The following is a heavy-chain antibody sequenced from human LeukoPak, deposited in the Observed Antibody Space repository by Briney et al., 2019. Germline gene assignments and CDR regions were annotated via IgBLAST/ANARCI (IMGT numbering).Heavy chain of an antibody. J-gene: IGHJ4*02. CDR3: EREYHGGLFDY. CDR1: GYTFTNYY. Sequence: GASVTLSCKASGYTFTNYYIHWVRQAPGQGLEWMGMINPGGGGTAYAQKFQGRVAMTRDTSTSTVYMELRSLRSDDTALYYCEREYHGGLFDYWGQRGLVTVSS. V-gene: IGHV1-46*01. D-gene: IGHD2-15*01. CDR2: INPGGGGT.